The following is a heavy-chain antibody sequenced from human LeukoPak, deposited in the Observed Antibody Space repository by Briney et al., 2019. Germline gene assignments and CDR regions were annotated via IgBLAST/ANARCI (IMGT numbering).Heavy chain of an antibody. Sequence: GASVKVSCKASGYTFTGYYMHWVRQAPGQGLEWTGWINPNSGGTNYAQKFQGRVTMTRDTSISTAYMELSRLRSDDTAVYYCARDIAVAGTSYYYYYYMDVWGKGTTVTVSS. CDR2: INPNSGGT. CDR3: ARDIAVAGTSYYYYYYMDV. V-gene: IGHV1-2*02. J-gene: IGHJ6*03. CDR1: GYTFTGYY. D-gene: IGHD6-19*01.